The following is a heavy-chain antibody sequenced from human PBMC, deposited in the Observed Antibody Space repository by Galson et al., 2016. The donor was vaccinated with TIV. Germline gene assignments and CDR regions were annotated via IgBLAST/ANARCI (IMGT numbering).Heavy chain of an antibody. CDR2: ISGTRIST. CDR1: GFAVSNFA. CDR3: AKDPFTAVPNTGAFDH. D-gene: IGHD6-19*01. Sequence: SLRLSCAASGFAVSNFAMSWVRQAPGQGLEWISTISGTRISTYYAHSVKGRFTISRDNSKNKMFLQMNSLRAEDTAIYYCAKDPFTAVPNTGAFDHWGQGTLVTVSS. J-gene: IGHJ4*02. V-gene: IGHV3-23*01.